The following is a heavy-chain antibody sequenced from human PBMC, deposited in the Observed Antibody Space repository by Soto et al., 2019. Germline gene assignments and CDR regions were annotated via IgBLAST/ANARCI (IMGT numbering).Heavy chain of an antibody. D-gene: IGHD3-22*01. CDR2: ISYDGSNK. CDR3: AKDYYDSSGYSSDFDY. J-gene: IGHJ4*02. Sequence: GGSLRLSCAASGFTFSSYGMHWVRQAPGKGLEWVAVISYDGSNKYYADSVKGRFTISRDNSKNTLYLQMNSLRAEDTAVYYCAKDYYDSSGYSSDFDYWGQGTLVTVSS. V-gene: IGHV3-30*18. CDR1: GFTFSSYG.